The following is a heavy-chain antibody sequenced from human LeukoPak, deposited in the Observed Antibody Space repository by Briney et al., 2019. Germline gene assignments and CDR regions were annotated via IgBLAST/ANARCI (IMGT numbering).Heavy chain of an antibody. Sequence: GGSLRLSCAASGFTFNNYGMHWVRQAPGKGLEWVAVISYDGSNKYYADSVKGRFTISRDNSKNTLYLQMNSLRAEDTAVYYCASGILQWLSPNDYWGQGTLVTVSS. V-gene: IGHV3-30*03. J-gene: IGHJ4*02. CDR2: ISYDGSNK. D-gene: IGHD6-19*01. CDR1: GFTFNNYG. CDR3: ASGILQWLSPNDY.